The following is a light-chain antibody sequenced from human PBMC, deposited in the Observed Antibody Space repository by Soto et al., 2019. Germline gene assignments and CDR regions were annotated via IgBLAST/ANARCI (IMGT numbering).Light chain of an antibody. Sequence: QSVLTQPPSVSGAPGQRVTISCTGSSSNIGAGYDVHWYQQLPGTAPKLLISGNSNRPSGVTDRFSGSKSGTSASLAITGPQADDEADYYCQSYDSSLSGYVFGTGTKLTVL. CDR2: GNS. CDR3: QSYDSSLSGYV. J-gene: IGLJ1*01. V-gene: IGLV1-40*01. CDR1: SSNIGAGYD.